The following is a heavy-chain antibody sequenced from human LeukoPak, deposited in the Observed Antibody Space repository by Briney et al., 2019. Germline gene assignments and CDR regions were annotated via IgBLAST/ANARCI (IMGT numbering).Heavy chain of an antibody. D-gene: IGHD3-22*01. V-gene: IGHV3-30*04. CDR3: AKNLYYYDSSGHLFDY. CDR2: ISYDGSNK. CDR1: GFTFSSYA. J-gene: IGHJ4*02. Sequence: PGGSLRLSCAASGFTFSSYAMHWVRQAPGKGLEWVAVISYDGSNKYYADSVKGRFTISRDNSKNTLYLQMNSLRAEDTAVYYCAKNLYYYDSSGHLFDYWGQGTLVIVSS.